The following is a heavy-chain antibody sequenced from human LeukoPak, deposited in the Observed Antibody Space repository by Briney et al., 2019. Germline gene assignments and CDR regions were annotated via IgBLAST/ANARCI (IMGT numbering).Heavy chain of an antibody. CDR3: ARDLNSGYGYFDY. Sequence: GGSLRLSCAASGFTFGSYWMSWVRQAPGKGLEWVANIKQDGSEKYYVDSVKGRFTISRDNAKNSLYLQMNSLRAEDTAVYYCARDLNSGYGYFDYWGQGTLVTVSS. J-gene: IGHJ4*02. CDR2: IKQDGSEK. D-gene: IGHD5-12*01. V-gene: IGHV3-7*01. CDR1: GFTFGSYW.